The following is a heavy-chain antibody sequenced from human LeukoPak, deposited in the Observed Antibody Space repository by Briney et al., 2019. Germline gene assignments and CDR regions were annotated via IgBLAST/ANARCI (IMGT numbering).Heavy chain of an antibody. CDR3: ARGWYYDILTGYYNGRLGSFDY. D-gene: IGHD3-9*01. J-gene: IGHJ4*02. Sequence: ASVKVSCTASGYTFTSYYMHWVRQAPGQGLEWMGIINPSGGSTSYAQKFQGRVTMTRDMSTSTVYMELSSLRSEDTAVYYCARGWYYDILTGYYNGRLGSFDYWGQGTLVTVSS. CDR1: GYTFTSYY. CDR2: INPSGGST. V-gene: IGHV1-46*01.